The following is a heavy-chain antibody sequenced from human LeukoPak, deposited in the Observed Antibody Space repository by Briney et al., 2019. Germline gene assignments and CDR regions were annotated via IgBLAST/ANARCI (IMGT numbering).Heavy chain of an antibody. CDR2: IYYSGST. CDR1: GGSISSSSYY. Sequence: SETLSLTCTVSGGSISSSSYYWGWIRQPPGKGLEWIGSIYYSGSTYYNPSLKSRVTISVDTSKNQFSLKLSSVTAADTAVYYCARYGPLRYFDYWGQGTLVTVSS. V-gene: IGHV4-39*07. CDR3: ARYGPLRYFDY. J-gene: IGHJ4*02. D-gene: IGHD3-10*01.